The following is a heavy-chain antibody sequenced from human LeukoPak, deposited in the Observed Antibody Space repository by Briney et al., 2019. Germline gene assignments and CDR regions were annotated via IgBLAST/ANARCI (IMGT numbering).Heavy chain of an antibody. CDR1: GFTFSSYT. D-gene: IGHD2-21*02. CDR2: ISSTSSYI. J-gene: IGHJ6*02. Sequence: SGGSLRLSCAASGFTFSSYTMNWVRQAPGKGLEWVPSISSTSSYIYYADSVKGRFTISRDNAKNSLYLKMNSLRAEDTAVYYCARRYCGGDCYSGDYYYYGMDVWGQGTTVTVSS. CDR3: ARRYCGGDCYSGDYYYYGMDV. V-gene: IGHV3-21*01.